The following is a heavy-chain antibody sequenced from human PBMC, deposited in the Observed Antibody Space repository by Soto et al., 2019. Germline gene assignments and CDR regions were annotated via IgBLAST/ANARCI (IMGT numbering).Heavy chain of an antibody. V-gene: IGHV3-21*01. J-gene: IGHJ4*02. CDR1: GFTFSGFS. CDR2: VTSSPSSM. CDR3: AREADFASSGYVLDY. Sequence: PGGSLRLSCAASGFTFSGFSMNWVRQAPGKGLEWVSSVTSSPSSMFYADSVKGRFTISRDDAKDSLFLQMNSLRADDTAVYYCAREADFASSGYVLDYWGQGTLVTVSS. D-gene: IGHD3-22*01.